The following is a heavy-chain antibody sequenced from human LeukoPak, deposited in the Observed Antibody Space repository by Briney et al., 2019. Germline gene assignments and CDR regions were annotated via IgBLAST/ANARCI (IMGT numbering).Heavy chain of an antibody. D-gene: IGHD6-13*01. CDR2: ISAYNGNT. CDR1: GYTFTSYG. V-gene: IGHV1-18*01. CDR3: ASFTHSSSWTPDNWFDP. J-gene: IGHJ5*02. Sequence: ASVEVSCKASGYTFTSYGISWVRQAPGQGLEWMGWISAYNGNTNYTQKLPGRVTMTTYTSTSTAYMGLRSLRSDGTAVYYCASFTHSSSWTPDNWFDPGGQGTLVTVSS.